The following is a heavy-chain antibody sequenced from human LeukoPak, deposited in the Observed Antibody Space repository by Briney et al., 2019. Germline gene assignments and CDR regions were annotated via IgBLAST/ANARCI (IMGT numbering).Heavy chain of an antibody. D-gene: IGHD3-22*01. CDR3: ASLKNSYDSSGYLVTDAFDI. CDR1: GYTFTSYG. Sequence: GASVKVSCKASGYTFTSYGISWVRQAPGQGLEWMGWISAYNGNTNYAQKLQGRVTMTTDTSTSTAYVELRSLRSDDTAVYYCASLKNSYDSSGYLVTDAFDIWGQGTMVTVSS. CDR2: ISAYNGNT. J-gene: IGHJ3*02. V-gene: IGHV1-18*01.